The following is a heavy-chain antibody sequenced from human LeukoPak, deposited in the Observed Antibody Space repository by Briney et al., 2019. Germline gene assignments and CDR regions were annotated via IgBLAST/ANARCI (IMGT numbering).Heavy chain of an antibody. D-gene: IGHD2-2*01. CDR1: GGSISSYY. J-gene: IGHJ5*02. CDR2: IYTSGST. CDR3: ARDIVVVPAAMYNWFDP. V-gene: IGHV4-4*07. Sequence: SETLSLTCTVSGGSISSYYWSWIRQPAGKGLEWIGRIYTSGSTNYNPSLKSRVTMSVDTSKNQFSLKLSSVTAADTAVYYCARDIVVVPAAMYNWFDPWGQGTLVTVSS.